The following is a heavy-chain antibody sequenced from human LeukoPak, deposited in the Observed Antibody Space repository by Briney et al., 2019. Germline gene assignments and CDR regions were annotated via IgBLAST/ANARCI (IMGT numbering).Heavy chain of an antibody. CDR3: ARGSRTVTTRLRAFDY. D-gene: IGHD4-17*01. V-gene: IGHV4-34*01. Sequence: SETLSLTCAVYGGSFSGRYSSWIRQPPGKGLEWIGEINHSGSTNYNPSLKSRVTISVDTSKNQFSLKLSSVTAADTAVYYCARGSRTVTTRLRAFDYWGQGTLVTVSS. CDR1: GGSFSGRY. J-gene: IGHJ4*02. CDR2: INHSGST.